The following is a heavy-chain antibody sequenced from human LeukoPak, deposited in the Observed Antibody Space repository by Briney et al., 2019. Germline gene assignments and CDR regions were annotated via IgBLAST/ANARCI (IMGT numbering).Heavy chain of an antibody. V-gene: IGHV4-4*02. Sequence: SETLSLTCAVSGGSISSSNWWSWVRQPPGKGLEWIGEIYHSGSTNYNPSLKSRVTISVDKSKNQFSLQLNSVTPEDTAVYYCARGEQLQTFDYWGQGTLVTVSS. J-gene: IGHJ4*02. CDR1: GGSISSSNW. D-gene: IGHD1/OR15-1a*01. CDR3: ARGEQLQTFDY. CDR2: IYHSGST.